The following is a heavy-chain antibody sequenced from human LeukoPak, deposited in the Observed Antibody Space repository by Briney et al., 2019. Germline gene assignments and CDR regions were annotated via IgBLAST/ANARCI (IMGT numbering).Heavy chain of an antibody. V-gene: IGHV3-20*04. CDR3: ARLPDDYGDYKYFQH. J-gene: IGHJ1*01. D-gene: IGHD4-17*01. Sequence: TGGSLRLSCAASGFTFDDYGMSWVRQAPGKGLEWVAGINWNGGNTGYSDSVKGRFTISRDNVKNSLYLQMNSLRAEDTAVYYCARLPDDYGDYKYFQHWGQGTLVTVSS. CDR2: INWNGGNT. CDR1: GFTFDDYG.